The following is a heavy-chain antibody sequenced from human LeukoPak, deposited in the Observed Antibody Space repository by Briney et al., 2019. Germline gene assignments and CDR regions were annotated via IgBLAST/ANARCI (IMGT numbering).Heavy chain of an antibody. J-gene: IGHJ4*02. V-gene: IGHV3-23*01. CDR3: AKDHLMWGQQLVLKDY. CDR2: ISGSGGST. Sequence: HPGRSLRLSCAASGFTFSSYGMHWIRQAPGKGLEWVSAISGSGGSTYYADSVKGRFTISRDNSKNTLYLQMNSLRAEDTAVYYCAKDHLMWGQQLVLKDYWGQGTLVTVSS. CDR1: GFTFSSYG. D-gene: IGHD6-13*01.